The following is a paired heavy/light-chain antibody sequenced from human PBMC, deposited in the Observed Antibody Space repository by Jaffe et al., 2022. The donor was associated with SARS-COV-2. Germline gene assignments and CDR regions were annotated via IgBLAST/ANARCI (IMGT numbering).Light chain of an antibody. V-gene: IGKV2-28*01. J-gene: IGKJ3*01. CDR3: MQALQTLFT. CDR1: QSLLHSNGYNY. CDR2: LGS. Sequence: DIVMTQSPLSLPVTPGEPASISCRSSQSLLHSNGYNYLDWYLQKPGQSPQLLIYLGSNRASGVPDRFSGSGSGTDFTLKISRVEAEDVGVYYCMQALQTLFTFGPGTKVDIK.
Heavy chain of an antibody. Sequence: QITLKESGPTLVKPTQTLTLTCTFSGFSLSTSGVGVGWIRQPPGKALEWLALIYWDDDKRYSPSLKSRLTITKDTSKNQVVLTMTNMDPVDTATYYCAHRQSGDRFPYYYYYYMDVWGKGTTVTVSS. CDR3: AHRQSGDRFPYYYYYYMDV. CDR1: GFSLSTSGVG. D-gene: IGHD7-27*01. V-gene: IGHV2-5*02. CDR2: IYWDDDK. J-gene: IGHJ6*03.